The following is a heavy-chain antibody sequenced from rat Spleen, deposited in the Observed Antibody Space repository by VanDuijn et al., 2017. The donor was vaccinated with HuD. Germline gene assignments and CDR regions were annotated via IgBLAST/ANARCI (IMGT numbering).Heavy chain of an antibody. Sequence: QVQLKESGPGLVQPSQTLSLTCTVAGFSLTSYNVHWVRQPPGKGLEWMGVIWNTGGTRYNSALTSRLSISKDTSKSQVFLKRNSRQTEDTAIYYCTRVGIIRGTGDYWGQGVMVTVSS. CDR3: TRVGIIRGTGDY. D-gene: IGHD4-3*01. CDR2: IWNTGGT. CDR1: GFSLTSYN. J-gene: IGHJ2*01. V-gene: IGHV2-41*01.